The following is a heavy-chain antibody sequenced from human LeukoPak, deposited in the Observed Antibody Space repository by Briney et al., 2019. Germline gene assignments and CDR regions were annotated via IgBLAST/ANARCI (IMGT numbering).Heavy chain of an antibody. CDR3: ARDRSMVATSDFDY. V-gene: IGHV3-23*01. CDR1: GFTFSSYA. Sequence: PGGSLRLSCAASGFTFSSYAMSWVRQAPGKGLEWVSAISGSGGSTYYADSVKGRFTISRDNAKNSLYLQMNSLRAEDTAVYYCARDRSMVATSDFDYWGQGTLVTVSS. CDR2: ISGSGGST. J-gene: IGHJ4*02. D-gene: IGHD5-12*01.